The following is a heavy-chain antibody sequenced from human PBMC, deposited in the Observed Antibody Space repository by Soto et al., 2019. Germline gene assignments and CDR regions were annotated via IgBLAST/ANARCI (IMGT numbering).Heavy chain of an antibody. Sequence: TLSLTCTVSGGSISRGGNYWTWIRQHPGKGLEWIGYIYYSGSTYYNPSLKSRVTISVDTSKNQFSLRLNSVTAADTAVYYFARSPGIGNDGSRTRRRNIEYWGPGTLVTVSS. CDR1: GGSISRGGNY. V-gene: IGHV4-31*03. CDR2: IYYSGST. D-gene: IGHD2-2*01. J-gene: IGHJ4*02. CDR3: ARSPGIGNDGSRTRRRNIEY.